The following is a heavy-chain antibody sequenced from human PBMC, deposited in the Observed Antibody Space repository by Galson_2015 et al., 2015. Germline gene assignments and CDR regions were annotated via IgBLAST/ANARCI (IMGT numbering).Heavy chain of an antibody. D-gene: IGHD2-8*01. CDR3: ARVMLAARCSDY. CDR1: GFIFSDYY. V-gene: IGHV3-11*05. CDR2: INSGSSYT. J-gene: IGHJ4*02. Sequence: SLRLSCAASGFIFSDYYMSWLRQAPGKGLEWVSYINSGSSYTNYADSVKGRFTISRDNAKNSLFLQMNSLRAEDTAVYYCARVMLAARCSDYWGQGTLVTVSS.